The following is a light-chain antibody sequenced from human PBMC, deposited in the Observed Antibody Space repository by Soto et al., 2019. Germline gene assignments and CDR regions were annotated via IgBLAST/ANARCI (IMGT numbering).Light chain of an antibody. CDR2: DAS. J-gene: IGKJ1*01. Sequence: DIRVTQSPPTLSASVGDRVTITCRASQTITTWMAWYQQKPGKAPKLLGYDASTLQSGVATRFSGSGSGTEFPLIISGLQPEDSAAYYCQQYTNTNTPWMFGQGTKVE. CDR3: QQYTNTNTPWM. CDR1: QTITTW. V-gene: IGKV1-5*01.